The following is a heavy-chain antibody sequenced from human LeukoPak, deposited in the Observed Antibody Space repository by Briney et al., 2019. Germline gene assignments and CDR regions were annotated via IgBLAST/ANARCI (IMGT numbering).Heavy chain of an antibody. CDR2: ISASRSTI. J-gene: IGHJ4*02. CDR1: GFTFTSYS. D-gene: IGHD1-14*01. Sequence: GASLRLSCAASGFTFTSYSMNWVRQAPGKGLEWVSYISASRSTIYFADSVKGRFTISRDNAKNSLYLQMNSLRDEDTAVYYCVSGTTYFDYWGQGTLVTASS. V-gene: IGHV3-48*02. CDR3: VSGTTYFDY.